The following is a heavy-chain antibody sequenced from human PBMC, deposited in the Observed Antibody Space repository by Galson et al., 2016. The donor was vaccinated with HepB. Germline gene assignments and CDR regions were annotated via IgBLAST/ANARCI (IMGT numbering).Heavy chain of an antibody. Sequence: SLRLSCAASGFSLSEFGMHWVRQVPGKGLGWVALILYDGNRKYYADSVRDRFTVSRDDSTNTLYLQMNSLRPEDTALYYCAKDEGGDFYDTSSYFDYWGQGILVTVSS. V-gene: IGHV3-30*18. D-gene: IGHD3-22*01. J-gene: IGHJ4*02. CDR3: AKDEGGDFYDTSSYFDY. CDR2: ILYDGNRK. CDR1: GFSLSEFG.